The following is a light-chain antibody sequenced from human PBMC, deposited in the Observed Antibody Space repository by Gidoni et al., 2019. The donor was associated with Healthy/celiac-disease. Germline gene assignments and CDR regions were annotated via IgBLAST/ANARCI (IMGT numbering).Light chain of an antibody. Sequence: IQITQSPSSLSASVGDRVTITCRASQSISSYLNWYQQKPGKAPKLLIYAAASWQSGVPSRFSGSGSGTDFTITISSLQHEDFATYYCQQSYSTTPRFGGGTKVEIK. CDR2: AAA. V-gene: IGKV1-39*01. CDR1: QSISSY. J-gene: IGKJ4*02. CDR3: QQSYSTTPR.